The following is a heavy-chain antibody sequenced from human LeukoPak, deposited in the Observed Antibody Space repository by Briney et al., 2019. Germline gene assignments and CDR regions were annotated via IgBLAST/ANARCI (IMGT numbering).Heavy chain of an antibody. V-gene: IGHV4-59*12. D-gene: IGHD2-15*01. CDR3: ARDGLVVVVAATHEYFHH. CDR1: GGSISSYY. CDR2: IYYSGST. J-gene: IGHJ1*01. Sequence: SETLSLTCTVSGGSISSYYWSWIRQPPGKGLEWIGYIYYSGSTNYNPSLKSRVTISVDTSKNQFSLKLSSVTAADTAVYYCARDGLVVVVAATHEYFHHWGQGTLVTVSS.